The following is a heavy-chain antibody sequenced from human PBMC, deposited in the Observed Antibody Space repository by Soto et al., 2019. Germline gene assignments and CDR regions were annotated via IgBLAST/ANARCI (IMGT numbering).Heavy chain of an antibody. V-gene: IGHV3-15*07. CDR1: GFTFSNAW. CDR2: IKSKTDGGTT. CDR3: TTGTGDVGAMLRLYYNYYGMKV. Sequence: GGSLRLSCAASGFTFSNAWMNWVRQAPGKGLEWVGRIKSKTDGGTTDYAAPVKGRFTISRDDSKNTLYLQMNSLKTEDTAVYYCTTGTGDVGAMLRLYYNYYGMKVWGKGTTVTVSS. J-gene: IGHJ6*04. D-gene: IGHD1-26*01.